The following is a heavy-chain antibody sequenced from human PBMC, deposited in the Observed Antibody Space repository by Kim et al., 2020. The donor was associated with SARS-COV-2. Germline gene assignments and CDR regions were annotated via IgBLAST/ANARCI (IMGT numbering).Heavy chain of an antibody. V-gene: IGHV3-21*01. Sequence: AASVKGRFTTSRDNAKNSLYLQMNSLRAEDTAVYYCARDPRGDTAMVQGYWGQGTLVTVSS. D-gene: IGHD5-18*01. CDR3: ARDPRGDTAMVQGY. J-gene: IGHJ4*02.